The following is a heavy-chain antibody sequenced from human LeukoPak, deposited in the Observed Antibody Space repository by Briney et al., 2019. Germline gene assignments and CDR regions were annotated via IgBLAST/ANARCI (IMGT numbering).Heavy chain of an antibody. J-gene: IGHJ4*02. CDR2: IYYSGST. V-gene: IGHV4-30-4*08. Sequence: PSQTLSLTCTVSGGSLSSGDYYWSWIRQPPGKGLEWIGYIYYSGSTYHNPSLKRRVTISVNTSKNQFSLKLTSVTAADTAVYYCARDAWVASRAGGYVIWGQGTLVTVSS. CDR1: GGSLSSGDYY. CDR3: ARDAWVASRAGGYVI. D-gene: IGHD5-12*01.